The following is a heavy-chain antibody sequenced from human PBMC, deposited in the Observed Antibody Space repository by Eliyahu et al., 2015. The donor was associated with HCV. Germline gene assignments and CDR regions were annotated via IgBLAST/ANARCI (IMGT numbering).Heavy chain of an antibody. CDR1: DLTFSEYW. Sequence: EVHLVESGGGLVQPGGSLRLSCVDADLTFSEYWMSWVRQAPGKGLEWVANIKRDGTEENYVDSAKGRFTISRDNAKRSVYLQMTSLRVEDTAVYYCAQGFGRYRELDSWGQGTLVIVSS. CDR2: IKRDGTEE. V-gene: IGHV3-7*01. J-gene: IGHJ5*02. CDR3: AQGFGRYRELDS. D-gene: IGHD3-10*01.